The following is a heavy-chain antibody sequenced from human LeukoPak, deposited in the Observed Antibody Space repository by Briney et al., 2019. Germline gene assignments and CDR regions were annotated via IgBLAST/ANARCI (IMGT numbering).Heavy chain of an antibody. J-gene: IGHJ4*02. CDR2: ISGSGGGT. D-gene: IGHD6-19*01. V-gene: IGHV3-23*01. Sequence: PGGSLRLSCAASGFIFSTYAKSWVRQAPGKGLEWVSAISGSGGGTYYADSVRGRFTISRDNSKNTLYLQMNSLRAEDTAVYYCAKDLIRLAYYFDYWGQGTLVTVSS. CDR1: GFIFSTYA. CDR3: AKDLIRLAYYFDY.